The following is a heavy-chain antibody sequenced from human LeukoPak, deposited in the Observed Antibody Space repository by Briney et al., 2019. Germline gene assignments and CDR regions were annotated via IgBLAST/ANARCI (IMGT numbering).Heavy chain of an antibody. J-gene: IGHJ4*02. CDR3: ARELGIAAVGTPDY. Sequence: GGSLRLSCAASGYTFSSYSINWARQAPGKGLEWVSSISSSSSYIYYADSVKGRFTISRDNAKNSLYLQMNSLRDEHTDVYNCARELGIAAVGTPDYWGQGTLVTVSS. V-gene: IGHV3-21*01. CDR1: GYTFSSYS. CDR2: ISSSSSYI. D-gene: IGHD6-13*01.